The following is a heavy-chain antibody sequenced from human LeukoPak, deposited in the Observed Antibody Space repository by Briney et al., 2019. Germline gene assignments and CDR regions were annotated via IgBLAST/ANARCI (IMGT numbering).Heavy chain of an antibody. CDR1: GFTFSTYG. CDR2: IWNDGSNK. V-gene: IGHV3-33*01. Sequence: GRSLRLSCAASGFTFSTYGMHWVRQAPGKELEWVAVIWNDGSNKYYADSVKGRFTISRDNSKNTLYLQMNSLRAEDTAVYYCARGLEGFDYWGQGTLVTVSS. J-gene: IGHJ4*02. CDR3: ARGLEGFDY.